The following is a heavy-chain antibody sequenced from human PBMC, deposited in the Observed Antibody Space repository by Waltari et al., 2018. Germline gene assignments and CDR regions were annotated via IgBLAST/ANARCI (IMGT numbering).Heavy chain of an antibody. Sequence: QVQLMQSGAEVKKPGASVKVSCKASGYTFTAYYTHWVRQAPGQGLEWMGWINPNSGDTNFAQKFQGSVTVTRDTSISTAYMELTRLTSDDTAVFYCARGGGSNWVGYFDLWGRGTLVTVSS. D-gene: IGHD6-13*01. CDR3: ARGGGSNWVGYFDL. J-gene: IGHJ2*01. V-gene: IGHV1-2*02. CDR2: INPNSGDT. CDR1: GYTFTAYY.